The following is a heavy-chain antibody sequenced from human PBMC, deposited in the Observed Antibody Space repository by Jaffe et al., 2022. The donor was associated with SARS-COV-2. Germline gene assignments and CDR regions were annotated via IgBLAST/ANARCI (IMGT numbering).Heavy chain of an antibody. D-gene: IGHD3-22*01. CDR3: TRLTYYYDSSGYPRGPDYGMDV. CDR1: GFTFSGSA. J-gene: IGHJ6*02. CDR2: IRSKANSYAT. Sequence: EVQLVESGGGLVQPGGSLKLSCAASGFTFSGSAMHWVRQASGKGLEWVGRIRSKANSYATAYAASVKGRFTISRDDSKNTAYLQMNSLKTEDTAVYYCTRLTYYYDSSGYPRGPDYGMDVWGQGTTVTVSS. V-gene: IGHV3-73*02.